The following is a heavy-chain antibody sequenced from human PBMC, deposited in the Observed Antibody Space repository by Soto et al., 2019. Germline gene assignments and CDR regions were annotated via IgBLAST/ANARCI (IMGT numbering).Heavy chain of an antibody. CDR2: IYSGGYT. V-gene: IGHV3-53*01. D-gene: IGHD3-10*01. CDR1: GFTVSNNY. Sequence: EVQLVESGGGLIQPGGSLRLSCAVSGFTVSNNYMSWVRQAPGKGLEGVSVIYSGGYTAYGDSVKGRFTISRDNSKNTIFLQMKSRGADAWAGYSWGTPPGGGGYWGQGTLVTVSS. CDR3: GTPPGGGGY. J-gene: IGHJ4*02.